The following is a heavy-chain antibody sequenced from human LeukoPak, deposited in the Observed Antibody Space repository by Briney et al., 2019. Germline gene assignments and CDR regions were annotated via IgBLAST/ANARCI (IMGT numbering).Heavy chain of an antibody. CDR1: GGTFSSYA. CDR2: ITPMFGTS. D-gene: IGHD1-14*01. CDR3: ARDSSEFRSLLFH. J-gene: IGHJ1*01. Sequence: SVKVSCKASGGTFSSYAISWVRQAPGQGLEWMGGITPMFGTSNYAQKFRGRVTITADESTSTAYVELSSLRSEDTAVYYCARDSSEFRSLLFHWGQSTLVTVSS. V-gene: IGHV1-69*01.